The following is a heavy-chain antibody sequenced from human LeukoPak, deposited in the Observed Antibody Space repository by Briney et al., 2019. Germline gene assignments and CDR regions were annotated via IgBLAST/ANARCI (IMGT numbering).Heavy chain of an antibody. J-gene: IGHJ4*02. CDR3: ARDLGGVSFDY. CDR1: GFTVSSNY. D-gene: IGHD3-16*01. CDR2: LYSGGNT. V-gene: IGHV3-66*01. Sequence: GGSLRLSCAASGFTVSSNYMSWVRQAPGKGLEWVSVLYSGGNTYYADSVKDRFTISRDNSKNMLYLQMNGLRAEDTAVYYCARDLGGVSFDYWGQGTLVTVSS.